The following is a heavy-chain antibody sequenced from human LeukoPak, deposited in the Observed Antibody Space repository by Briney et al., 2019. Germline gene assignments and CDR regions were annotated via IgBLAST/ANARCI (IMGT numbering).Heavy chain of an antibody. Sequence: GRSLRLSCAAPGFTFSSYGMHWVRQAPGKGLEWVAVIWYDGSNKYYADSVKGRFTISRDNSKNTLYLQMNSLRAEDTAVYYCARAYPTTVTTPYYLDYWGQGTLVTVSS. CDR1: GFTFSSYG. CDR3: ARAYPTTVTTPYYLDY. D-gene: IGHD4-17*01. J-gene: IGHJ4*02. V-gene: IGHV3-33*01. CDR2: IWYDGSNK.